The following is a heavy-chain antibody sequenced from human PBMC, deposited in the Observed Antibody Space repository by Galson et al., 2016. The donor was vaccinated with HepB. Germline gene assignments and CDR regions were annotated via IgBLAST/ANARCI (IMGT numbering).Heavy chain of an antibody. CDR1: GLTFSRFW. CDR3: VTYYYDSGGYSY. J-gene: IGHJ4*02. Sequence: SLRLSCAASGLTFSRFWMHWVRQVPGKGLVWVSHINSDGSSTDYADSVEGRFTISRDNAKNTLYLQMDSLGAEDTAVYYCVTYYYDSGGYSYWGQGTLVTVAS. V-gene: IGHV3-74*01. D-gene: IGHD3-22*01. CDR2: INSDGSST.